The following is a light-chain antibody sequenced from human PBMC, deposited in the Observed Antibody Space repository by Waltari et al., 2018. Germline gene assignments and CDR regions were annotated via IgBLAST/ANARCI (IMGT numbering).Light chain of an antibody. V-gene: IGLV2-23*01. J-gene: IGLJ1*01. CDR1: GSDVESYNL. CDR2: EGN. Sequence: QSALTQHASVSGSPGQSITISCTGTGSDVESYNLVSWYQQHPGKAPKLIIYEGNKRPSGIANRFSASKSANTASLTISGLQSEDEADYYCSSYAGSSVFGTGTKVTVL. CDR3: SSYAGSSV.